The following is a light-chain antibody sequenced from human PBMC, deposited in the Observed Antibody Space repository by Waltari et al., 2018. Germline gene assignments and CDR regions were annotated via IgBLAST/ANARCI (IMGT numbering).Light chain of an antibody. V-gene: IGLV2-14*03. CDR1: RSDVGAYDF. CDR2: DVT. Sequence: QSALTQPASVSGSPGQSITISCTGTRSDVGAYDFVSWYQQHPGKAPKLLIYDVTSRPSGVSDHFSGSKSGNTASLTISGLLTEDEADYYCSSYTTSRTYVFGTGTTVIVL. CDR3: SSYTTSRTYV. J-gene: IGLJ1*01.